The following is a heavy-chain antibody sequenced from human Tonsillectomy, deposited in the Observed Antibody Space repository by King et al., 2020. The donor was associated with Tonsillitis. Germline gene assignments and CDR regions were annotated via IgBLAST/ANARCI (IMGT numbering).Heavy chain of an antibody. CDR2: IYYSGSP. J-gene: IGHJ3*02. V-gene: IGHV4-30-4*07. Sequence: VQLVESGPGLVKPSQTLSLTCAVSGGSIASRVSSWSWIRRPPGTGLEWIGYIYYSGSPYYNPSLKSRLIISVDTSTNQFSLRLTSVTAADTAVYYCASGSRTEMVNAFDIWGQGTMVTVSS. CDR3: ASGSRTEMVNAFDI. D-gene: IGHD2-8*01. CDR1: GGSIASRVSS.